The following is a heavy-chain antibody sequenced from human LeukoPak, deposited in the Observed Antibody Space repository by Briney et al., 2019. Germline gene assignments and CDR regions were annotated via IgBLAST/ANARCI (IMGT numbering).Heavy chain of an antibody. V-gene: IGHV4-30-4*01. CDR3: ARLDPLYYYGMDV. Sequence: PSETLSLTCTVSGGSVTNGDCYWIWIRRPPGKGLEWIGYIYYRGSTYYNPSLKSRVAMSVDTSRSQFSLNLMSVTAADTAVYYCARLDPLYYYGMDVWGQGTTVTVSS. J-gene: IGHJ6*02. CDR2: IYYRGST. CDR1: GGSVTNGDCY.